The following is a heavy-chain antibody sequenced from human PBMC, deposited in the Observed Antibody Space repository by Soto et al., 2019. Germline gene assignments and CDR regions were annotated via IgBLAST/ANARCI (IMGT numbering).Heavy chain of an antibody. D-gene: IGHD2-15*01. Sequence: GASVKVSCKASGYTFTSYAMHWVRQAPGQRLEWMGWINAGNGNTKYSQKFQGRVTITRDTSTSTAYMELSSLRSEDTAVYYCARAPAAPEYCSGFFCYSFSPPYPLAFCGQGSMVP. CDR1: GYTFTSYA. CDR2: INAGNGNT. CDR3: ARAPAAPEYCSGFFCYSFSPPYPLAF. J-gene: IGHJ3*01. V-gene: IGHV1-3*01.